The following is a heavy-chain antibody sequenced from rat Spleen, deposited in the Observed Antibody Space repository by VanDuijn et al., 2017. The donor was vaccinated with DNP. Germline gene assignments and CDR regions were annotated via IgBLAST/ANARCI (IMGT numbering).Heavy chain of an antibody. CDR3: TRTDGSYGFDY. CDR2: ITTSGGTT. V-gene: IGHV5-46*01. J-gene: IGHJ2*01. D-gene: IGHD1-3*01. Sequence: EVQLVESGGGLVQPGRSMKLSCAASGFTFSNFPMAWVRQAPTKGLEWVATITTSGGTTYCRDSVKGRFTISRDDAKNTLYLQMTSLRYEDTATYYCTRTDGSYGFDYWGQGVMVTVSS. CDR1: GFTFSNFP.